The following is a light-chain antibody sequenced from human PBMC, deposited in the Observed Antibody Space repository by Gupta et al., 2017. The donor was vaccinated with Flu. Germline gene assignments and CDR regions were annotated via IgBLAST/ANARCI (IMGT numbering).Light chain of an antibody. CDR2: GAS. J-gene: IGKJ1*01. Sequence: GERATRSCRASESVSSNVARYQQKPGQAPRLRIYGASTRATGIPGRFTGSGSGTECTLTISSLQSEDFAVYYCQQYNNWPWTFGQGTKVEIK. CDR1: ESVSSN. CDR3: QQYNNWPWT. V-gene: IGKV3-15*01.